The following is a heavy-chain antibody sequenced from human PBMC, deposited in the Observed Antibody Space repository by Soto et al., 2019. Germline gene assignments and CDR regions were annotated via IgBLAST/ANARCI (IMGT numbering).Heavy chain of an antibody. J-gene: IGHJ4*02. CDR3: GRAPGELVYYFDY. Sequence: PSETLSLTCAVSGYSISSGYYWAWIRQPPGKGLEWIGSIYHSGSTYYKPSLKSRVTISVDTSKNQFSLKLRSVTAAETAVYYCGRAPGELVYYFDYWGQGTLVTVAS. V-gene: IGHV4-38-2*01. D-gene: IGHD3-16*01. CDR2: IYHSGST. CDR1: GYSISSGYY.